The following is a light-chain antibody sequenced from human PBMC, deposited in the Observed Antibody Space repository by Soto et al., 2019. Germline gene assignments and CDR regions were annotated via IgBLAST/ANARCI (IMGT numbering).Light chain of an antibody. CDR3: AAWDDSLNGNV. CDR1: SSNIGTNT. V-gene: IGLV1-44*01. CDR2: RNG. J-gene: IGLJ1*01. Sequence: QPVLTQPPSASGTPGQRVTVSCSGRSSNIGTNTVNWYQQFPGAAPKLLIYRNGQRSSGVPDRFSGSKSGTSASLTISGLQSEDEADYYCAAWDDSLNGNVFGTGTKLTVL.